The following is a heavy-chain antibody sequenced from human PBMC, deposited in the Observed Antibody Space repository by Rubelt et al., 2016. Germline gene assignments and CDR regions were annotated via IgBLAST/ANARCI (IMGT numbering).Heavy chain of an antibody. V-gene: IGHV4-31*03. CDR1: GGSISSGGYY. CDR2: IYYSGST. Sequence: QVQLQESGPGLVKPSQTLSLTCTVSGGSISSGGYYWSWIRQHPGKGLEWIGYIYYSGSTYYHPSLKSRVTISVYTSKIQFSLKLSSVTAADTAVYYCARADYYDSSGYHNWFDPWGQGTLVTVSS. D-gene: IGHD3-22*01. J-gene: IGHJ5*02. CDR3: ARADYYDSSGYHNWFDP.